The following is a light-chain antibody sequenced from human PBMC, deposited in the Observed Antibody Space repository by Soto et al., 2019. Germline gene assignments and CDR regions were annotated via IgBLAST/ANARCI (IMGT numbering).Light chain of an antibody. J-gene: IGKJ5*01. CDR3: QQDNNWPPIT. V-gene: IGKV3-15*01. CDR2: YAS. Sequence: EIMMTQSPATLSVSPGERATLSCRASQSVSNNLAWYQQKPGQAPRLLIYYASTRATGIPVRFSGSGSGTEFTLTISSLQSEDFALYYCQQDNNWPPITFGQGTRLEIK. CDR1: QSVSNN.